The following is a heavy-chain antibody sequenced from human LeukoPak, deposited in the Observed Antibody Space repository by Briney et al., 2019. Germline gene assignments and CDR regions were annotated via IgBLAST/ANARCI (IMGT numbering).Heavy chain of an antibody. CDR2: ISAYNGNT. V-gene: IGHV1-18*01. Sequence: XTVSXXXSGXTXXSYGISWVRQAPGQGLEWMGWISAYNGNTNYAQKLQGRVTMTTDTSTSTAYMELRSLRSDDTAVYYCARVVGATTFADYWGQGTLVTVSS. CDR1: GXTXXSYG. J-gene: IGHJ4*02. D-gene: IGHD1-26*01. CDR3: ARVVGATTFADY.